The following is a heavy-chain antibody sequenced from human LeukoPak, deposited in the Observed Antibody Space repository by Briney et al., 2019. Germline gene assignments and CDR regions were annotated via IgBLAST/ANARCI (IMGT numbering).Heavy chain of an antibody. CDR3: ARTLGDSSGYYDYYYYMDV. J-gene: IGHJ6*03. V-gene: IGHV1-8*01. D-gene: IGHD3-22*01. CDR2: MNPNSGNT. CDR1: GYTFTSYD. Sequence: GASVKVSCKASGYTFTSYDINWVRQATGQGLEWMGWMNPNSGNTGYAQKFQGRVTMTRNTSISTAYMELSNLRSEDTAVYYCARTLGDSSGYYDYYYYMDVWGKGTTVTVSS.